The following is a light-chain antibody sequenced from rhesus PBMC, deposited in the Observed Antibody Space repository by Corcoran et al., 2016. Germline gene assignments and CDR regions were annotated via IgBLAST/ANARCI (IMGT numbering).Light chain of an antibody. Sequence: DIVLTQTPLSLPVTPGEPASISCRSSQSLLDSDDGNTYLEWYLQKPGQSPQPLIYEVSNRASGVPDRFSGGGSDTDFTLKISRVEAEDVGVYYCMQGIYNPYTFGQGTKVEIK. CDR2: EVS. J-gene: IGKJ2*01. V-gene: IGKV2S20*01. CDR1: QSLLDSDDGNTY. CDR3: MQGIYNPYT.